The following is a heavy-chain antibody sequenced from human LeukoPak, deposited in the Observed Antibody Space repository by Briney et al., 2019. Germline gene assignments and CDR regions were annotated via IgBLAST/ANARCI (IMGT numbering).Heavy chain of an antibody. CDR2: IYTSGST. CDR3: ARRNRRGYSGWIDP. D-gene: IGHD5-12*01. Sequence: HPSETLSLTCTVSGGSISSYYWSWIRQPAGKGLEWIGRIYTSGSTNYNPSLKSRVTMAVDTAKNQFSLKLSSVTAADTAVYYCARRNRRGYSGWIDPWGQGTLVTVSS. V-gene: IGHV4-4*07. J-gene: IGHJ5*02. CDR1: GGSISSYY.